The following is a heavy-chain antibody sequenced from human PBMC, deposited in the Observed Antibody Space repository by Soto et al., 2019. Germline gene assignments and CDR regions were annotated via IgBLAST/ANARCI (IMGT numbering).Heavy chain of an antibody. Sequence: TGGSLRLSCAASGFTFSSYSMNWVRQAPGKGLEWVSYISSSSSTIYYADSVKGRFTISRDNAKNSLYLQMSSLRNEDTAVYYCASLIYYDSSGYYDYWGQGTLVTVSS. CDR3: ASLIYYDSSGYYDY. CDR2: ISSSSSTI. D-gene: IGHD3-22*01. CDR1: GFTFSSYS. V-gene: IGHV3-48*02. J-gene: IGHJ4*02.